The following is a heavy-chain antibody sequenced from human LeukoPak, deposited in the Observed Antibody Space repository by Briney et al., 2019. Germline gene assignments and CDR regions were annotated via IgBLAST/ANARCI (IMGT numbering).Heavy chain of an antibody. D-gene: IGHD6-19*01. J-gene: IGHJ4*02. V-gene: IGHV3-30*04. CDR3: ARDSDSSGWLGY. CDR1: GFTFSSYT. CDR2: ISYDGSDK. Sequence: GGSLRLFCAASGFTFSSYTMHWVRQAPGKGLEWVAVISYDGSDKYYADSVKGRFTISRDNSKNTLYLQMNSLRVEDTAVYYCARDSDSSGWLGYWGQGTLVTVSS.